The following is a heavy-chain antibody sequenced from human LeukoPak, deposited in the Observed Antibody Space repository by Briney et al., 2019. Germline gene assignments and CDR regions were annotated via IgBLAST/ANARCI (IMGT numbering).Heavy chain of an antibody. J-gene: IGHJ5*02. CDR3: ARDSFGVGGADNWFDP. V-gene: IGHV4-59*01. CDR2: MYYSGST. D-gene: IGHD3-16*01. CDR1: GVSISSYY. Sequence: KPSETLSLTCTVSGVSISSYYRSWIRQPPGKGLEWVGSMYYSGSTDYNPSLKSRVTISVDTSKNQFSLKLSSVTAADTAVYYCARDSFGVGGADNWFDPWGQGTLVTVSS.